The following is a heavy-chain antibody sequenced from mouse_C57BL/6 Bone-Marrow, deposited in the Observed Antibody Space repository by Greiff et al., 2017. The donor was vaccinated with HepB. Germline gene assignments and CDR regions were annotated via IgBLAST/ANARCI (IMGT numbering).Heavy chain of an antibody. Sequence: VQLQQSGAELVRPGASVKLSCTASGFNIKDDYMHWVKQRPEQGLEWIGWIDPENGDTEYASKFQGKATITADTSSNTAYLQLSSLTSEDTAVYYCTTRQLKYYAMDYWGQGTSVTVSS. V-gene: IGHV14-4*01. CDR1: GFNIKDDY. D-gene: IGHD3-2*02. CDR2: IDPENGDT. J-gene: IGHJ4*01. CDR3: TTRQLKYYAMDY.